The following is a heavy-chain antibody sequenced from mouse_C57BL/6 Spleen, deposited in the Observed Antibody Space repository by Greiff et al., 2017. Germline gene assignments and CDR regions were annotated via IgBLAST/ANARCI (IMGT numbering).Heavy chain of an antibody. CDR3: ARDEPYGNYFDY. D-gene: IGHD2-1*01. CDR1: GFTFSDFY. V-gene: IGHV7-1*01. J-gene: IGHJ2*01. Sequence: EVKLVESGGGLVQSGRSLRLSCATSGFTFSDFYMEWVRQAPGKGLEWIAASRNKANDYTTEYSASGKGRFIVSRDTSPRILYLQMNALRAEDTAIYYCARDEPYGNYFDYWGQGTTLTVSS. CDR2: SRNKANDYTT.